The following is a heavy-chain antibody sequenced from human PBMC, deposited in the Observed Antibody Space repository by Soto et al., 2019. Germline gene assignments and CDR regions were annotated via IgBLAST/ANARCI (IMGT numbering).Heavy chain of an antibody. D-gene: IGHD6-13*01. Sequence: PGGSLRLSCAASGFTVSSNYMSWVRQAPGKGLEWVSVIYSGGSTYYADSVKGRFTISRDNSKNTLYLQMNSLRAEDTAVYYCARTYSSSWSPFDYWGQGTLVTVSS. CDR3: ARTYSSSWSPFDY. CDR2: IYSGGST. V-gene: IGHV3-66*01. CDR1: GFTVSSNY. J-gene: IGHJ4*02.